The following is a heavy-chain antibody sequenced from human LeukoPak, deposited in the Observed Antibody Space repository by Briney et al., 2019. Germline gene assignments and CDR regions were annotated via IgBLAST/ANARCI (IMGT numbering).Heavy chain of an antibody. CDR3: AKPRGEEWLVGLYDAFDI. D-gene: IGHD6-19*01. J-gene: IGHJ3*02. CDR2: IWYDGSNK. Sequence: PGRSLRLSCAASGFTFSSYGMHWVRQAPGKGLEWVAVIWYDGSNKYYADSVKGRFTISRDNSKNTLYLQMNSLRAEDTAAFYCAKPRGEEWLVGLYDAFDIWGQGTMVTVSS. CDR1: GFTFSSYG. V-gene: IGHV3-33*06.